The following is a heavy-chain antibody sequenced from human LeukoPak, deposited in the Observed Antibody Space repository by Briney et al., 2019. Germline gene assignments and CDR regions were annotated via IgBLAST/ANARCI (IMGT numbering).Heavy chain of an antibody. J-gene: IGHJ6*02. CDR1: GFSFSGHW. Sequence: GGSLRLSCTASGFSFSGHWMHWARQLPGKGLVWVSRISPTGSTTSYADSVKGRFTVSRDNAKNTLYLQMNSLRAEDTAVYYCAKLAGTTTLVTGPYYGMDVWGQGTTVTVSS. D-gene: IGHD1-7*01. CDR3: AKLAGTTTLVTGPYYGMDV. V-gene: IGHV3-74*01. CDR2: ISPTGSTT.